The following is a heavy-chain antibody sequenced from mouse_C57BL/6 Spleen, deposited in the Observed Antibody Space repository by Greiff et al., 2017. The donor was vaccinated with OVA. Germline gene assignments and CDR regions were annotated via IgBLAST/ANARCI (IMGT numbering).Heavy chain of an antibody. V-gene: IGHV1-26*01. Sequence: VQLQQSGPELVKPGASVKISCKASGYTFTDYYMNWVKQSHGKSLEWIGDINPNNGGTSYNQKFKGKATLTVDKTSSTAYMELRSLTSEDSAVYYCARANFDDWGKGTTLTVSS. J-gene: IGHJ2*01. CDR1: GYTFTDYY. CDR3: ARANFDD. CDR2: INPNNGGT.